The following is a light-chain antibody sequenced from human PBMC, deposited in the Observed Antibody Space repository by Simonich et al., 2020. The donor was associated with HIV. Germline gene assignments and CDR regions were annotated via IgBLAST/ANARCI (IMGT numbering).Light chain of an antibody. J-gene: IGKJ1*01. CDR1: QSVSSS. CDR3: QQYNNWPPWT. V-gene: IGKV3-15*01. Sequence: EIVMTQSPATLSVSPGERATLSCRASQSVSSSLAWDQQKPGQAPRLLIYGASTRATDIPARFSGSGSGTEFTLTISSLQSEDFAVYYCQQYNNWPPWTFGQGTKVEIK. CDR2: GAS.